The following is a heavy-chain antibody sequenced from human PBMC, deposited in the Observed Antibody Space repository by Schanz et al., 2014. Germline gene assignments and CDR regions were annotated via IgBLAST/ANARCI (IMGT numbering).Heavy chain of an antibody. D-gene: IGHD3-10*01. V-gene: IGHV3-11*04. CDR1: GFPFSDYF. CDR2: IGNGGVTI. J-gene: IGHJ5*01. CDR3: AKQHIVRGVIYLNWFDS. Sequence: QVQLVDSGGGLVKPGGSLRLSCTASGFPFSDYFMAWIRQPPGRGLEWVSYIGNGGVTIYYADSVKGRFTISRDNSKNTVHLQMNSLRAEDTAVYYCAKQHIVRGVIYLNWFDSWGQGTLXTVSS.